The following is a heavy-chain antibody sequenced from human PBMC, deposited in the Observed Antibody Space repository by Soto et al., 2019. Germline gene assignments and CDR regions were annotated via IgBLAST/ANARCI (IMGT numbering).Heavy chain of an antibody. Sequence: VASVKVSCKASGYTFTGYYMHWVRQAPGQGLEWMGWINPNSGGTNYAQKFQGRVTMTRDTSISTAYMELSRLRSDDTAVYYCAIFTPSGDREGYYYYGMDVWGQGTTVTVSS. D-gene: IGHD3-10*01. CDR2: INPNSGGT. J-gene: IGHJ6*02. V-gene: IGHV1-2*02. CDR1: GYTFTGYY. CDR3: AIFTPSGDREGYYYYGMDV.